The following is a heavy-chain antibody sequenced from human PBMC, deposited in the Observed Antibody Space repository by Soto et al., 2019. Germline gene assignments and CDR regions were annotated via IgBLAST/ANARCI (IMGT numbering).Heavy chain of an antibody. J-gene: IGHJ5*02. V-gene: IGHV1-2*02. CDR1: GYTFTGYY. Sequence: QVQLVQSGAEVKKPGASVKVSCKASGYTFTGYYMHWVRQAPGQGLEWMGWINPNSGGTNYAQKVQGRVTMTRDTSISTAYMELSRLRSDDTAVYYCAREGSITIFGVVSGTNWFDPWGQGTLVTVSS. CDR3: AREGSITIFGVVSGTNWFDP. CDR2: INPNSGGT. D-gene: IGHD3-3*01.